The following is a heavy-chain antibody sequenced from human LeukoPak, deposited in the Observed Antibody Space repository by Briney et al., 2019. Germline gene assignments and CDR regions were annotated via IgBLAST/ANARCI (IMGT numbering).Heavy chain of an antibody. CDR2: INHSGSP. V-gene: IGHV4-34*01. Sequence: SESLSLTCAVYGGSFSDYYWTWIRQPPGKGLEWIGEINHSGSPNNNPSLKSRVSISFDTSKNQFSLKLTSVTAADTAVYYCGSRRTAMFGVIKGPIDYWGQGTLVTVSS. J-gene: IGHJ4*02. CDR1: GGSFSDYY. D-gene: IGHD3-3*01. CDR3: GSRRTAMFGVIKGPIDY.